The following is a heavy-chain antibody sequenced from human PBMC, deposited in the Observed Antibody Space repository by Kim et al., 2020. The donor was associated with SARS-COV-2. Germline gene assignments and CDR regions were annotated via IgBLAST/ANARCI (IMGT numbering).Heavy chain of an antibody. J-gene: IGHJ4*02. D-gene: IGHD3-10*01. CDR1: GFTFSSYG. Sequence: GGSLRLSCAASGFTFSSYGMHWVRQAPGKGLEWVAVISYDGSNKYYADSVKGRFTISRDNSKNTLYLQMNSLRAEDTAVYYCAKEGTHGPLDYWGQGTLVTVSS. CDR2: ISYDGSNK. CDR3: AKEGTHGPLDY. V-gene: IGHV3-30*18.